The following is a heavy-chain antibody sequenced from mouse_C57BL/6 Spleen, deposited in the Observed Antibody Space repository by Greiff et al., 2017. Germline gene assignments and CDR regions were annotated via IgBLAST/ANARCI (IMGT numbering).Heavy chain of an antibody. CDR3: SPYYSNYDALDY. Sequence: VQLKQSGAELVKPAASVKLSCTASGFNIKDYYMHLVKQRTEQGLEWIGRIDPEDGETKYAPKFQGKATITADTSSNTAYVQLSSLTSEDTAVYYCSPYYSNYDALDYWGQGTSFTVSS. V-gene: IGHV14-2*01. D-gene: IGHD2-5*01. CDR2: IDPEDGET. J-gene: IGHJ4*01. CDR1: GFNIKDYY.